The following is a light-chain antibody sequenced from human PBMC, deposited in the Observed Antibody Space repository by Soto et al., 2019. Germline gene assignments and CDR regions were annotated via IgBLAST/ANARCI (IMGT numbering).Light chain of an antibody. Sequence: EIVMTQSPATLSLSPVERATLSCRASQSVSSNLAWYQQKPGQAPRLRIYGASTRATGIPARFSGSGSGTEFTLTISSLQSEDFAVYYCQQYNNWLITFGQGTRLEIK. CDR3: QQYNNWLIT. J-gene: IGKJ5*01. V-gene: IGKV3-15*01. CDR2: GAS. CDR1: QSVSSN.